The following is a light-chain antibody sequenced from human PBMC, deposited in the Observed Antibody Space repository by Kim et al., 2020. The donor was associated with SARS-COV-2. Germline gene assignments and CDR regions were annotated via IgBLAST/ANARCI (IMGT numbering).Light chain of an antibody. CDR1: QSVSIN. J-gene: IGKJ2*03. CDR3: QQTFSTQYS. V-gene: IGKV1-39*01. Sequence: SASVGDRVTITCRATQSVSINLNWYQQSPGKAPRLLIYGASTLQSGVPSRFSGSGSGTGFTLTISSLQPEDFAIYYCQQTFSTQYSFGQGTKLEI. CDR2: GAS.